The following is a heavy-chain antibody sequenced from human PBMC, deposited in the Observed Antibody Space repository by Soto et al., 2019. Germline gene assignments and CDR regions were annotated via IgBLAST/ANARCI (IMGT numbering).Heavy chain of an antibody. Sequence: PGGSLRLSCAASGFIFSNAWMSWVRQAPGKGLEWVGRIKSKPDGGARDYAAPVKDRFTISRDDSKNTLYLQMNSLRTEDTAVYYCTTYDTSVFYSDFWGQGTLVTVSS. V-gene: IGHV3-15*01. CDR1: GFIFSNAW. CDR3: TTYDTSVFYSDF. J-gene: IGHJ4*02. CDR2: IKSKPDGGAR. D-gene: IGHD3-22*01.